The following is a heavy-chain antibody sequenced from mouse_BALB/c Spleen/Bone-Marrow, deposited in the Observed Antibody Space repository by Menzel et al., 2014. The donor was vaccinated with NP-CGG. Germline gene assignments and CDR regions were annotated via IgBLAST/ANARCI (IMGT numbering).Heavy chain of an antibody. CDR2: IYPGSGTT. Sequence: LQQYASELVRPGASVKLSCKASGYTFINYWMHWVKQRPGQGLEWIGNIYPGSGTTNYDEKFKTKATLTVDTFSSTAYMQLSSLTSEDSAVYYWAKGNYFSVYRRQGTTLSVSS. V-gene: IGHV1S22*01. CDR1: GYTFINYW. J-gene: IGHJ2*01. CDR3: AKGNYFSVY. D-gene: IGHD2-1*01.